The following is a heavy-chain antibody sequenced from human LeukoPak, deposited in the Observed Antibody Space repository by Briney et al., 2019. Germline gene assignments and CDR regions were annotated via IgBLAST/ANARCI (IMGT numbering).Heavy chain of an antibody. J-gene: IGHJ4*02. V-gene: IGHV1-18*01. CDR1: GYTFTSYG. D-gene: IGHD5-24*01. CDR3: VRDLPRDGYKGDY. Sequence: ASVKVSCKASGYTFTSYGISWVRQAPGQGLEWMGWISAYNGNTNYAQKLQGRVTMTTDTSTSTAYMELMSMKSEDTAVCYCVRDLPRDGYKGDYCSQGTLVTVSS. CDR2: ISAYNGNT.